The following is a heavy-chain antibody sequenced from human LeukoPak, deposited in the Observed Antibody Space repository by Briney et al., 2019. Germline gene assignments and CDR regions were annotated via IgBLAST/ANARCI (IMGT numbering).Heavy chain of an antibody. CDR3: ARGGVAAAGTKRYYYYMDV. V-gene: IGHV3-48*04. Sequence: PGGSLRLSCAASGFTFSSYSMNWVRQAPGKGLEWVSYISSSSSTIYYADSVKGRFTISRDNAKNSPYLQMNSLRAEDTAVYYCARGGVAAAGTKRYYYYMDVWGKGTTVTISS. CDR1: GFTFSSYS. D-gene: IGHD6-13*01. J-gene: IGHJ6*03. CDR2: ISSSSSTI.